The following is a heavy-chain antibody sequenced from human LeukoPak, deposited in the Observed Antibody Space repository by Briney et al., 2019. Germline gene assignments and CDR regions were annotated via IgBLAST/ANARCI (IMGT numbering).Heavy chain of an antibody. Sequence: GGSLRLSCAASGFTFSTYGMSWVRQAPGKGLEWVSAISGSGGSSYYADSVKGRFTISRDNSKNTLSLQMNSLRVEDTAVYYCVKFDTGNDPYWGQGTLVTVSS. CDR1: GFTFSTYG. D-gene: IGHD5-12*01. CDR2: ISGSGGSS. V-gene: IGHV3-23*01. J-gene: IGHJ4*02. CDR3: VKFDTGNDPY.